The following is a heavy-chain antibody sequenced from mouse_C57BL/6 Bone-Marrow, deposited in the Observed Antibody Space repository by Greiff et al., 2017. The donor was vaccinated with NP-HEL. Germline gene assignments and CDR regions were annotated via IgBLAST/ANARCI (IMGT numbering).Heavy chain of an antibody. CDR3: ARHGSGPFAY. J-gene: IGHJ3*01. Sequence: QVQLQQPGAELVKPGASVKLSCKASGYTFTSYWMQWVKQRPGQGLEWIGAIDPSDSYTTYNQKFKGKATLTVDTSSSTAYMQLSSLTSEDSAVYYCARHGSGPFAYWGQGTLVTVSA. CDR1: GYTFTSYW. D-gene: IGHD1-1*01. V-gene: IGHV1-50*01. CDR2: IDPSDSYT.